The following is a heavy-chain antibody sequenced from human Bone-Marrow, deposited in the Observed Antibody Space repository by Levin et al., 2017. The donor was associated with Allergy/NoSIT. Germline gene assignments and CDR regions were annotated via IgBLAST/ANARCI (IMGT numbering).Heavy chain of an antibody. J-gene: IGHJ5*02. V-gene: IGHV4-59*01. CDR2: IYYSGST. Sequence: ASETLSLTCTVSGGSISSYYWSWIRQPPGKGLEWIGYIYYSGSTNYNPSLKSRVTISVDTSKNQFSLKLSSVTAADTAVYYCARDSGYGSGSYYNLNWFDPWGQGTLVTVSS. D-gene: IGHD3-10*01. CDR1: GGSISSYY. CDR3: ARDSGYGSGSYYNLNWFDP.